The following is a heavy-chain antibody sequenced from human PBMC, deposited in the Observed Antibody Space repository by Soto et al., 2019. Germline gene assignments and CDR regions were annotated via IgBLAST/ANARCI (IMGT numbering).Heavy chain of an antibody. V-gene: IGHV3-7*03. D-gene: IGHD4-17*01. CDR2: IKQDGSEK. CDR1: GFTFSSYW. CDR3: AKIRLLTTVDY. Sequence: EVQLVESGGGLVQPGGSLRLSCAASGFTFSSYWMSWFRQASGKGLEWVANIKQDGSEKYSVDSVKGRFTISRDNAKNSLYLQMNSLRAEDTAIYYCAKIRLLTTVDYWGQGTLVTVSS. J-gene: IGHJ4*02.